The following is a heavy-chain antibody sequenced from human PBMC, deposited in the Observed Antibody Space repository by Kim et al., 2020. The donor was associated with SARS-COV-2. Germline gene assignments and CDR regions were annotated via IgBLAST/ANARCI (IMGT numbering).Heavy chain of an antibody. Sequence: GGSLRLSCAASGFTVSTTYMKWVRQAPGKGLEWVSIIYSGGSTYYADSVRGRFTISRDNSKNTLYLQMNSLRAEDTAVYYCARGDHGGFDPWGQGTLVTVSS. D-gene: IGHD2-21*01. V-gene: IGHV3-53*01. CDR3: ARGDHGGFDP. CDR2: IYSGGST. J-gene: IGHJ5*02. CDR1: GFTVSTTY.